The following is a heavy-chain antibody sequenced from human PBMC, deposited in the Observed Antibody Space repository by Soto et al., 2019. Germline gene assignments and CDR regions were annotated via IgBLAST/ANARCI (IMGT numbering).Heavy chain of an antibody. CDR3: ARDFAYFDS. V-gene: IGHV4-61*01. CDR1: GGSFKSGSYS. D-gene: IGHD3-3*01. J-gene: IGHJ4*02. Sequence: QVQLQESGPGLVKPSETLSLTCTVSGGSFKSGSYSWSWMRQPPGKGLDWIGYVYHTGRTSYNPSLKSRVSISMDTSKNQFSLNLDSVTAADTAVYFCARDFAYFDSWGQGTLVTVSS. CDR2: VYHTGRT.